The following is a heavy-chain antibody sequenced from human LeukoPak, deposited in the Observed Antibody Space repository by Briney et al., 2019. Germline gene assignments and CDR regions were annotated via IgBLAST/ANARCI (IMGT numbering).Heavy chain of an antibody. Sequence: PSGTLSLTCAVYGGSFSGYYWSWIRQPPGKGLEWIGEINHSGSTNYNPSLKSRVTISVDTSKNQFSLKLSSVTAADTAVYYCARGRGWYNLWGQGTLVTVSS. V-gene: IGHV4-34*01. J-gene: IGHJ4*02. CDR2: INHSGST. CDR3: ARGRGWYNL. CDR1: GGSFSGYY. D-gene: IGHD1-1*01.